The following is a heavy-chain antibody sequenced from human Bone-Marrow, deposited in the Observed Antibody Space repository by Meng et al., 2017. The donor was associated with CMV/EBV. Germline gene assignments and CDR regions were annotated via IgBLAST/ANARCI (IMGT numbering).Heavy chain of an antibody. Sequence: GESLKISCSASGFTFSAYEMNWVRQAPGKGLEWVSYISGSGSTILYADSVKGRFTISRDNAKNSLYLQMHSLRAEDTAVHYCAREKVSGAECPNGLCPWGGGDYWGQGTLVTVSS. CDR1: GFTFSAYE. CDR2: ISGSGSTI. J-gene: IGHJ4*02. D-gene: IGHD2-8*01. CDR3: AREKVSGAECPNGLCPWGGGDY. V-gene: IGHV3-48*03.